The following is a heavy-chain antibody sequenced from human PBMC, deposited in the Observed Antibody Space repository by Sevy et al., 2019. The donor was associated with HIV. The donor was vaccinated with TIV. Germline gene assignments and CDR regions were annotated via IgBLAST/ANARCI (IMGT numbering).Heavy chain of an antibody. CDR1: GGSFSGYY. J-gene: IGHJ6*03. CDR2: INHSGST. CDR3: ARVYSSSHLIRYYYYYMDV. D-gene: IGHD6-13*01. Sequence: SETLSLTCAVYGGSFSGYYWSWIRQPPGKGLEWIGEINHSGSTNYNPSLKSRVTISVDTSKNQFSLKLSSVTAADTAVYYCARVYSSSHLIRYYYYYMDVWGKGTTVTVSS. V-gene: IGHV4-34*01.